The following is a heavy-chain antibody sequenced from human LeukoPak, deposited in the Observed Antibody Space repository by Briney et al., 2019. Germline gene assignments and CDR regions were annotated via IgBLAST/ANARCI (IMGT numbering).Heavy chain of an antibody. CDR2: IYSGGPT. D-gene: IGHD2-21*02. CDR3: ARRGDGGRAFDI. CDR1: RFTVSSKY. V-gene: IGHV3-66*01. J-gene: IGHJ3*02. Sequence: GGSLRLSCAASRFTVSSKYMTWVRQAPGKGLEWVTVIYSGGPTYYADSVKGRVTISRDNSENTVYLQMNSLRVEDTAMYYCARRGDGGRAFDIWGQGTMVTVSS.